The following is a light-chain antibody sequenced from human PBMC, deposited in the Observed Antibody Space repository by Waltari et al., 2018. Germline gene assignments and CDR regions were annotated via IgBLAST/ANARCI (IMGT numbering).Light chain of an antibody. CDR2: KAS. V-gene: IGKV1-5*03. J-gene: IGKJ1*01. Sequence: DIQMTQSPSTLSASVGDRVTITCRASQSISSWLAWYQQKPGKAPKLLIYKASNLESGVPSRFGAGGSETEFTLTISSLQPDDFATYYCQQYNCYPWTFGQGTKVEVK. CDR3: QQYNCYPWT. CDR1: QSISSW.